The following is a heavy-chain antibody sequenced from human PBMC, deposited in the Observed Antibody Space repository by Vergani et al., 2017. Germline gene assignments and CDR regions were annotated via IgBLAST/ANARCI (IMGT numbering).Heavy chain of an antibody. CDR2: ISGSGGST. J-gene: IGHJ4*02. V-gene: IGHV3-23*01. D-gene: IGHD6-19*01. Sequence: EVQLLESGGGLVQPGGSLRLSCAASGFTFSSYAMSWVRQAPGKGLEWVSAISGSGGSTYYADAVKGRFTISIDNSKNTLYLQMNSLRAEDTAVYYCAKEGVAGNYYCDYWGQGTLVTVSS. CDR3: AKEGVAGNYYCDY. CDR1: GFTFSSYA.